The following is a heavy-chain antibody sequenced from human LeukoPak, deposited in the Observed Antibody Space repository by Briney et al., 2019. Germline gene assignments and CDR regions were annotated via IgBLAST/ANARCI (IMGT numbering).Heavy chain of an antibody. CDR3: AKDRPNYYGTNGHYYTRNGDY. Sequence: GGSLRLSCAASGFTFNNYAMSWVRQAPGKGLEWVSSISGSGDYTFYADSVKGRFTTSRENSKDTLYLQMNSLRVEDTAIYYCAKDRPNYYGTNGHYYTRNGDYWGQGTLVTVSS. D-gene: IGHD3-22*01. CDR2: ISGSGDYT. V-gene: IGHV3-23*01. CDR1: GFTFNNYA. J-gene: IGHJ4*02.